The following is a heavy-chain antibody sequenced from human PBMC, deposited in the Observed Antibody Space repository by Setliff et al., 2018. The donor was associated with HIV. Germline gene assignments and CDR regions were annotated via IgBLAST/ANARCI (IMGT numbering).Heavy chain of an antibody. CDR3: AGGPGTTSIDY. J-gene: IGHJ4*02. Sequence: PSETLSLTCAVYGESLSGGYWSWIRQSPGKGLEWIGEINHRGTTNYNPSLKSRVTILLHTSTNQFSLELNSVIAADTAVYYCAGGPGTTSIDYWAQGTLVTVSS. V-gene: IGHV4-34*01. CDR2: INHRGTT. D-gene: IGHD1-26*01. CDR1: GESLSGGY.